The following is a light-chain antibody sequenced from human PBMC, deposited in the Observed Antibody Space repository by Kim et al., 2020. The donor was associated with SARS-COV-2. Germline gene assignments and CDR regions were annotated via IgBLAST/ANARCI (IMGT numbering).Light chain of an antibody. V-gene: IGKV1-39*01. Sequence: DIQMTQSPSSLSASVGDRVTITCRASQRISSYLNWYQQKSGKVPEVLIYGASSLQSGVPSRFSGSGSGTDFTLIITSLQPEDFATYYCQQTYSTPYTFGQGTKLEI. CDR3: QQTYSTPYT. J-gene: IGKJ2*01. CDR2: GAS. CDR1: QRISSY.